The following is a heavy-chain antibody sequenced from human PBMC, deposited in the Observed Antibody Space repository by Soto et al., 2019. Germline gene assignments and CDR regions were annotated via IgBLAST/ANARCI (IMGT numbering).Heavy chain of an antibody. CDR3: ARRTGLAAGLVSPAYYGLDA. CDR1: GGSFYNYA. Sequence: QVHLVQSGAEVKKPGSSVKVSCEASGGSFYNYAVTWVRQAPGQGLEWVGSIIPIFDKPNFAQKFQGRLTITAEKSTSIAYMEWNSLTSGDAAVYYCARRTGLAAGLVSPAYYGLDAWGQGTTVIVSS. D-gene: IGHD6-13*01. V-gene: IGHV1-69*06. J-gene: IGHJ6*02. CDR2: IIPIFDKP.